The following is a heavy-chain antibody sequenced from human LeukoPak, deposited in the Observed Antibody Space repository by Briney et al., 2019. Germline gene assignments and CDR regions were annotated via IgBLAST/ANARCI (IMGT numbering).Heavy chain of an antibody. D-gene: IGHD3-10*01. CDR2: IRYDGSNK. J-gene: IGHJ6*02. CDR1: GFTFSSYG. Sequence: PGGSLRLSCAASGFTFSSYGMHWVLQAPGKGLKWVAFIRYDGSNKYYADSVKGRFTISRDNSKNTLYLQMNSLRAEDTAVYYCAKFAGYGSGSYPSQDYYYYGMDVWGQGTTVTVSS. V-gene: IGHV3-30*02. CDR3: AKFAGYGSGSYPSQDYYYYGMDV.